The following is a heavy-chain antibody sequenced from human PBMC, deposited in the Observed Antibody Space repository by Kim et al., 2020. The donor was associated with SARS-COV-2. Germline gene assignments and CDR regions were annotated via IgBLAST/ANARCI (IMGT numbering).Heavy chain of an antibody. D-gene: IGHD2-15*01. V-gene: IGHV3-9*01. J-gene: IGHJ6*02. CDR1: GFTFDDYA. CDR3: AKDRVAATPDGMDV. Sequence: GGSLRLSCAASGFTFDDYAMHWVRQAPGKGLEWVSGISWNSGSIGYADSVKGRFTISRDNAKNSLYLQMNSLRAEDTALYYCAKDRVAATPDGMDVWGQGTTVTVSS. CDR2: ISWNSGSI.